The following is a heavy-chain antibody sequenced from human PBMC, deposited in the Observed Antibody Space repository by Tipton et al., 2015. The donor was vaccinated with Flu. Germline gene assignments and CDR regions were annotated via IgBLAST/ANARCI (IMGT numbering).Heavy chain of an antibody. CDR2: ISTSGST. J-gene: IGHJ5*02. Sequence: GLVKPSETLSLTCTVSGGSLSSYYWSWIRQPAGKGLEWIGRISTSGSTNYNPSLKSRVTISVDTSRNQFSLKLGSVTAADTAVYYCAKTYFDSSDSPDRFDPWGQGTLVTVSS. CDR3: AKTYFDSSDSPDRFDP. D-gene: IGHD3-22*01. V-gene: IGHV4-4*07. CDR1: GGSLSSYY.